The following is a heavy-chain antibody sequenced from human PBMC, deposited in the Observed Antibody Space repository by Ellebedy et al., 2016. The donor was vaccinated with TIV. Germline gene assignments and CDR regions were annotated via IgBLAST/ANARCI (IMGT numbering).Heavy chain of an antibody. D-gene: IGHD1-26*01. Sequence: GESLKISXAGSGFTFANYWMNWVRQAPGKGLEWVANINQNGSKIYYVDSVKGRFTISRDNAKNSVSPQMNSLRAEDTAVYYCARDPYSGGYYAYYYYYMDVWGKGTTVSVSS. J-gene: IGHJ6*03. CDR2: INQNGSKI. CDR3: ARDPYSGGYYAYYYYYMDV. CDR1: GFTFANYW. V-gene: IGHV3-7*01.